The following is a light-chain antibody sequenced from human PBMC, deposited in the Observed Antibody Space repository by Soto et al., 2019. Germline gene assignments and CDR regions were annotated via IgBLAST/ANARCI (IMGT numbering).Light chain of an antibody. V-gene: IGKV3-11*01. J-gene: IGKJ5*01. CDR3: QQRGNWPPIT. CDR2: DAS. CDR1: QSVSNY. Sequence: EIVLTQSPCTLSLSPGERATLSCRASQSVSNYLAWYQQKPGQAPRLLIYDASNRATGIPARFSGSGSGTDFTLTISSLEPEDFAVYYCQQRGNWPPITFGQGTRLEIK.